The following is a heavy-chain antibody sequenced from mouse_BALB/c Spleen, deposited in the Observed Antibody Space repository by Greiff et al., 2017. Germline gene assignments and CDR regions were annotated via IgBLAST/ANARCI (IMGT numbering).Heavy chain of an antibody. CDR2: IYPGNSDT. D-gene: IGHD2-4*01. CDR1: GYSFTSYW. CDR3: TRSGITTAWFAY. J-gene: IGHJ3*01. Sequence: EVQRVESGTVLARPGASVKMSCKASGYSFTSYWMHWVKQRPGQGLEWIGAIYPGNSDTSYNQKFKGKAKLTAVTSASTAYMELSSLTNEDSAVYYCTRSGITTAWFAYWGQGTLVTVSA. V-gene: IGHV1-5*01.